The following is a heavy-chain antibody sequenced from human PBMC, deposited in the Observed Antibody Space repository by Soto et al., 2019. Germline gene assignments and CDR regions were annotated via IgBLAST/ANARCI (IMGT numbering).Heavy chain of an antibody. V-gene: IGHV3-74*01. D-gene: IGHD1-1*01. CDR3: ARRGLNTIDY. Sequence: EVQLVESGGGLVQPGGSLRLSCAASGFTFSSYWMVWVRQAPLKGLVWVSRINGDGTTTSYADSVKGRFTISRDNAKNTLYLQMHSLGAEDTAVHFCARRGLNTIDYWGQGTLVTVSS. CDR2: INGDGTTT. J-gene: IGHJ4*02. CDR1: GFTFSSYW.